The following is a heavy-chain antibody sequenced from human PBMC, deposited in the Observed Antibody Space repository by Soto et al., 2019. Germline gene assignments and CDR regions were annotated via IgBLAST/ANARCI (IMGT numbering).Heavy chain of an antibody. D-gene: IGHD5-18*01. CDR1: GGSISSSSYY. Sequence: TSETLSLTCTVSGGSISSSSYYWGWIRQPPGKGLEWIGSIYYSGSTYYNPSLKSRVTISVDTSKNQFSLKLSSVTAADTAVYYCARQHKQLGWPNWFDPWGQGTLVTVS. CDR3: ARQHKQLGWPNWFDP. J-gene: IGHJ5*02. CDR2: IYYSGST. V-gene: IGHV4-39*01.